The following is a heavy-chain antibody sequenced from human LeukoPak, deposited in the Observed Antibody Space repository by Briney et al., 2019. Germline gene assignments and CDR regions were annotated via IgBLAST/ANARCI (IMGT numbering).Heavy chain of an antibody. CDR3: ARVGSSGSYYYYYGMEV. CDR2: MNPNSGNT. Sequence: ASVKVSCKASGYTFTSYDINWVRQATGQGLEWMGWMNPNSGNTGYAQKFPGRVTMTRNTSISTAYMELSSLRSEDTAVYYCARVGSSGSYYYYYGMEVWGQGTTVTVSS. D-gene: IGHD3-22*01. J-gene: IGHJ6*02. CDR1: GYTFTSYD. V-gene: IGHV1-8*01.